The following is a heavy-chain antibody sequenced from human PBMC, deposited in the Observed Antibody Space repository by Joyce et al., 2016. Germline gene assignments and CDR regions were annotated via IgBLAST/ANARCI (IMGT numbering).Heavy chain of an antibody. CDR2: VSISCFRT. D-gene: IGHD4-17*01. J-gene: IGHJ4*02. CDR1: GFTFSSYA. CDR3: AKDLRYGDYPYYFDY. Sequence: EVQLLESGGDLVQPGGSLRLSCVASGFTFSSYAMNWVRQGPGKGLEGVSTVSISCFRTYYADSVKGRITISRDNSKNTLYLQMNSLRADDTAVYYCAKDLRYGDYPYYFDYWGQGTLVTVSS. V-gene: IGHV3-23*01.